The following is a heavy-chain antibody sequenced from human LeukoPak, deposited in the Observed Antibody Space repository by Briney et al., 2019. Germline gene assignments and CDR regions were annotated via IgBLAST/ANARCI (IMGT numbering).Heavy chain of an antibody. CDR1: GYTFTSYG. Sequence: ASVKVSCKASGYTFTSYGISWVRQAPGQGLEWMGWISAYNGNTNYAQKLQGRVTMTTDTSTSTAYMELRSLRSDDTAVYYCARDYYDSSGYSTFDPWGQGTLVTVSS. D-gene: IGHD3-22*01. CDR2: ISAYNGNT. J-gene: IGHJ5*02. CDR3: ARDYYDSSGYSTFDP. V-gene: IGHV1-18*01.